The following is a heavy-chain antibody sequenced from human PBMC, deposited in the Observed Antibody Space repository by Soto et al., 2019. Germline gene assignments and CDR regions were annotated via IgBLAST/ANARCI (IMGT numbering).Heavy chain of an antibody. Sequence: GGSLRLSCAASGFNFSNYAMHWVRQAPGKGLEWLAIISYEGSNKYSADSVKGRFTIPRDISRNTVFLQMDSLRAEDTAVYYCAKDRQYPRDYFHYWGQGTLVTVSS. CDR2: ISYEGSNK. D-gene: IGHD4-4*01. CDR1: GFNFSNYA. V-gene: IGHV3-30*18. CDR3: AKDRQYPRDYFHY. J-gene: IGHJ4*02.